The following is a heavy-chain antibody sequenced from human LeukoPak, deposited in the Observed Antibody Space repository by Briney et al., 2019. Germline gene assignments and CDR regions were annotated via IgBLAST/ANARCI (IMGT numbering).Heavy chain of an antibody. CDR3: TRDSARGVVVIAHY. V-gene: IGHV7-4-1*02. CDR1: GYTFSRYA. Sequence: PWASVTVSCKASGYTFSRYAMNWVRQAPGQGLEWMGWINTATGNPTYAQGFTGRFVFSLDTSVSTAYLQINSLKTEDTAVYYCTRDSARGVVVIAHYWGQGTLVTVSS. D-gene: IGHD2-21*01. J-gene: IGHJ4*02. CDR2: INTATGNP.